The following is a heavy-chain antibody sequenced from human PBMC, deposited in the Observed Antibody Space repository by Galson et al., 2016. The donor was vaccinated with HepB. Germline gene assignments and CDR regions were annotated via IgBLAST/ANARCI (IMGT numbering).Heavy chain of an antibody. CDR2: ISSNGGST. J-gene: IGHJ6*04. V-gene: IGHV3-64*01. Sequence: SLRLSCAASGLTFSRCDMHWVRQGPGKGLEYVSSISSNGGSTYYANSLKGRFTISRDNSKNTLYLQMGSLRVEEMAVYYCAREDIVATISDYYYGMDVWGKGTTVTVSS. D-gene: IGHD5-12*01. CDR3: AREDIVATISDYYYGMDV. CDR1: GLTFSRCD.